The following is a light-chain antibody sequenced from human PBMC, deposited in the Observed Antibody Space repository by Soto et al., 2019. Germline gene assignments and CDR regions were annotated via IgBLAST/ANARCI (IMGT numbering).Light chain of an antibody. CDR2: AAS. V-gene: IGKV3-20*01. Sequence: ESVLTQSPGTLSMAPGERAARAGRASQSVSSSYLAWYQQTPGQTPRLPIYAASSRSPGIPDRFSGSGSRTYFSLTISRLEAEDFAVYYCQQYGSSTRTFGQGTKVDI. CDR1: QSVSSSY. J-gene: IGKJ1*01. CDR3: QQYGSSTRT.